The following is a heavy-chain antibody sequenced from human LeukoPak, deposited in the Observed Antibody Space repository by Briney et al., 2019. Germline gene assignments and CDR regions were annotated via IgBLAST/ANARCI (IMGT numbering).Heavy chain of an antibody. CDR1: GFTFINAW. CDR3: ARVVPNWGTDAFDI. CDR2: IFRGGST. V-gene: IGHV3-53*01. Sequence: GGSLRLSCAASGFTFINAWMAWVRQAPGKGLEWVSVIFRGGSTYYADSVKGRFTISRDNSKNTVYLQMNSLRAEDTAVYYCARVVPNWGTDAFDIWGQGTMVTVSS. D-gene: IGHD7-27*01. J-gene: IGHJ3*02.